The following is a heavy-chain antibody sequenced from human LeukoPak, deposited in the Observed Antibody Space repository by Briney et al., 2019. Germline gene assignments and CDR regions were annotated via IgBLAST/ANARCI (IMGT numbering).Heavy chain of an antibody. CDR1: GGSISSGGYS. D-gene: IGHD6-13*01. CDR2: IYYSGST. V-gene: IGHV4-61*08. Sequence: PSETLSLTCAVSGGSISSGGYSWSWIRQPPGKGLEWIGYIYYSGSTNYNPSLKSRVTISVDTSKNQFSLKLSSVTAADTAVYYCARVYYSSSYDYWYFDLWGRGTLVTVSS. J-gene: IGHJ2*01. CDR3: ARVYYSSSYDYWYFDL.